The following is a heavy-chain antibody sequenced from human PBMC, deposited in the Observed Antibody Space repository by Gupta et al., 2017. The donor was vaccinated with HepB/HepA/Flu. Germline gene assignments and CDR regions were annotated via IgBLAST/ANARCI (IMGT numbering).Heavy chain of an antibody. J-gene: IGHJ4*02. D-gene: IGHD3-22*01. Sequence: QITLKESGPTLVKPTQTLPLPCTFSGFSLSTSGVGVGWIRQPPGKALEWLALIYWDDDKRYSPSLKSRLTITKDTSKNQVVLTMTNMDPVDTATYYCAHRVEDSSGYYKFDYWGQGTLVTVSS. V-gene: IGHV2-5*02. CDR1: GFSLSTSGVG. CDR3: AHRVEDSSGYYKFDY. CDR2: IYWDDDK.